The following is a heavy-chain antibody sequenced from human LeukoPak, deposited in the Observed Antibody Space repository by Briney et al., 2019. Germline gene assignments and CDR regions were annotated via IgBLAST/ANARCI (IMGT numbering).Heavy chain of an antibody. D-gene: IGHD3-22*01. V-gene: IGHV4-38-2*01. Sequence: SETLSLTCAVSGYSISSGYYWGWIRQPPGKGLEWIGSIYYSGSTYYNPSLKSRVTISVDTSKNQFSLKLSSVTAADTAVYYCARRYASSGYYFDYWGQGTLVTVSS. CDR2: IYYSGST. J-gene: IGHJ4*02. CDR1: GYSISSGYY. CDR3: ARRYASSGYYFDY.